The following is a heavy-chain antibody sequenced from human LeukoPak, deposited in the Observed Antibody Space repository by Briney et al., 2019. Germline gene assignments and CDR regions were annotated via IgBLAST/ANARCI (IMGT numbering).Heavy chain of an antibody. V-gene: IGHV3-23*01. J-gene: IGHJ4*02. CDR3: ARGPSYSSSFDF. CDR2: ISDNGGST. D-gene: IGHD6-13*01. CDR1: GFTFSNYA. Sequence: PGGSLRLSCAASGFTFSNYAMSWVRQAPRKGLEWVSTISDNGGSTYYADSVKGRFTISRDNSKNTLYLQMNSLRAEDTAVYYCARGPSYSSSFDFWGQGTLVTVSS.